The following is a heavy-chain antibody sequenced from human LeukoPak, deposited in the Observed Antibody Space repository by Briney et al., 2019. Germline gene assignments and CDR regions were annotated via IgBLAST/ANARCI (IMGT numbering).Heavy chain of an antibody. CDR3: ARSGVGSGYYSALDY. D-gene: IGHD2/OR15-2a*01. V-gene: IGHV5-51*01. Sequence: GESLKISCKASGYSFTNYWIGWVRQMPGKGLDWMGVVYPGDSDTRYSPSFQGQVTISVDKSISTAYLQWSSLKASDTAMYYCARSGVGSGYYSALDYWGQGTLVTVSS. J-gene: IGHJ4*02. CDR2: VYPGDSDT. CDR1: GYSFTNYW.